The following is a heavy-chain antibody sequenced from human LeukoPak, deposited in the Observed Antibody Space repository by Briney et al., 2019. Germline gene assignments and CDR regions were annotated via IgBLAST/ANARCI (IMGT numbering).Heavy chain of an antibody. CDR3: ASAYYSGYTAGVDY. V-gene: IGHV3-23*01. J-gene: IGHJ4*02. Sequence: GGSLRLSCAASGFSFSDFAMSWVRQTPGKGLEWVSAVSSSSGSTYYADSVKGRFTISRDNSKNTLFLQMHSLRDEDTAVYYCASAYYSGYTAGVDYWGQGTLVTVSS. D-gene: IGHD3-10*01. CDR1: GFSFSDFA. CDR2: VSSSSGST.